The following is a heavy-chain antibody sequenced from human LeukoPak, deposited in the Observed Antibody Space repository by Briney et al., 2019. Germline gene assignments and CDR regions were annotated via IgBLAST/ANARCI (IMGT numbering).Heavy chain of an antibody. D-gene: IGHD6-13*01. V-gene: IGHV3-21*01. CDR1: GFTFSSYA. Sequence: GGSLRLSCAASGFTFSSYAMSWVRQAPGKGLEWVSSISSSNTYIYYADSVKGRFTISRNNAVNSVYLQMSSLSAEDTALYFCARDLSSYFDYWGQGALVTVSS. CDR2: ISSSNTYI. CDR3: ARDLSSYFDY. J-gene: IGHJ4*02.